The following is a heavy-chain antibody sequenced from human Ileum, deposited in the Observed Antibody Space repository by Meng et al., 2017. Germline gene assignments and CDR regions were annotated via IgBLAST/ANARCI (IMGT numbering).Heavy chain of an antibody. CDR2: ISHSGSP. J-gene: IGHJ5*01. D-gene: IGHD2-2*01. CDR3: ARVVGGPASMSGWFDP. CDR1: GGSISSSNW. Sequence: QVRLPELGPGLVKPPGTLSLPCAVSGGSISSSNWWTWVRQAPGKGREWIGEISHSGSPNYNPSLKSRVTISVDKSQNQFSLKLNSVTAADTAVYYCARVVGGPASMSGWFDPWGQGTLVTVSS. V-gene: IGHV4-4*03.